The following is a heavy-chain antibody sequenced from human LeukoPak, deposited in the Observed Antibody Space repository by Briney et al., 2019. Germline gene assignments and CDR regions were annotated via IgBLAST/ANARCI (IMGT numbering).Heavy chain of an antibody. CDR3: ARNKRADY. CDR2: IKQDGSEK. V-gene: IGHV3-7*01. Sequence: ASVKVSCKASGYTFTSYYMHWVRQAPGKGLEWVANIKQDGSEKYCVDSVKGRFTISRDNAKNSLYLQMNSLRAEDTAVYYCARNKRADYWGQGTLVTVSS. J-gene: IGHJ4*02. D-gene: IGHD1/OR15-1a*01. CDR1: GYTFTSYY.